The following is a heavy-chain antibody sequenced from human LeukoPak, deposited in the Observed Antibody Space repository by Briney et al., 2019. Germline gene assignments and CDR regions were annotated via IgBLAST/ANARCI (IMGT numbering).Heavy chain of an antibody. Sequence: GSLRLSCGASGFASSSYWMTWLRQGPGKGLEFVANIEPAGSATYYADSVKGRFTISRDNTKNLLYLQMNSLTAEDSAVYHCGRFGYVSAVDTWGQGALVTVSS. CDR1: GFASSSYW. CDR2: IEPAGSAT. D-gene: IGHD2-15*01. CDR3: GRFGYVSAVDT. J-gene: IGHJ5*02. V-gene: IGHV3-7*01.